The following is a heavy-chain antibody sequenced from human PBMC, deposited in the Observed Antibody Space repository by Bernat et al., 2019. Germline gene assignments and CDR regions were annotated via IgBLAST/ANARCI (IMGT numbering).Heavy chain of an antibody. Sequence: EVQLVESGGGLVQPGGSLRLSCAASGFTFSSYAMSWVRQAPGKGLEWVSAISGSGGSTYYAASVKGRFTISGDNSKNTLYLQMNSLRAEDTAVYYCAKGQTPIGVVPAANDYWGQGTLVTVSS. CDR2: ISGSGGST. J-gene: IGHJ4*02. CDR1: GFTFSSYA. CDR3: AKGQTPIGVVPAANDY. D-gene: IGHD2-2*01. V-gene: IGHV3-23*04.